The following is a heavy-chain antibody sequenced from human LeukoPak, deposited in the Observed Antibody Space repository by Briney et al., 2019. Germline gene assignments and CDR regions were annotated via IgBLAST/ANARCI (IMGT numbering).Heavy chain of an antibody. J-gene: IGHJ4*02. CDR3: ARGSRRHYDGSGYYFGEFDF. D-gene: IGHD3-22*01. V-gene: IGHV4-59*11. Sequence: SESLSLTCTVSDDSIKSHFWTWIRQSPGKGLEWIGYVFYSGSTSYNPSLRSRLTMSVDTSKSQFSLNLNSVTTADTAVYYCARGSRRHYDGSGYYFGEFDFWGQGILVTVSS. CDR1: DDSIKSHF. CDR2: VFYSGST.